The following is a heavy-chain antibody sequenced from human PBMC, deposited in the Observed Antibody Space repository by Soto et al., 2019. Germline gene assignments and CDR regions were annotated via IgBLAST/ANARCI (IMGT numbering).Heavy chain of an antibody. J-gene: IGHJ3*01. Sequence: QVQLVESGGGVVQPGTSLRLSCVASGFTFSNYGIHWVRQAPGRGLEWVAVIWYDGSQKYLTDSVRGRFTISRDNSKNTVYLHMNSLRVEDTAVYYCEGRDDPFHVWGRGTMVTVSS. CDR3: EGRDDPFHV. CDR1: GFTFSNYG. CDR2: IWYDGSQK. V-gene: IGHV3-33*01.